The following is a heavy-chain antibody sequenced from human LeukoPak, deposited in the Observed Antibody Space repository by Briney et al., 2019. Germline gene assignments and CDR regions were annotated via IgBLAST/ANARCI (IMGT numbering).Heavy chain of an antibody. Sequence: GGSLRLSCAASGFTFSSYAMHWVRQAPGKGLEWVAVISYDGSNKYYADSVKGRFTISRDNSKNTLYLQMNSLRAEDTAVYYCARDSNYDYVWGSYRSYYFDYWGQGTLVTVSS. V-gene: IGHV3-30*04. J-gene: IGHJ4*02. CDR1: GFTFSSYA. CDR2: ISYDGSNK. CDR3: ARDSNYDYVWGSYRSYYFDY. D-gene: IGHD3-16*02.